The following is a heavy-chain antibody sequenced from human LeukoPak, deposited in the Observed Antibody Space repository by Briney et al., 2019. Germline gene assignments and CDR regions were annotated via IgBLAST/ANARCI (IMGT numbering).Heavy chain of an antibody. CDR2: IIPNFGTA. CDR1: GGTFISYA. D-gene: IGHD2-2*01. V-gene: IGHV1-69*13. CDR3: ARDSVVVPAAMGY. Sequence: SVKVSCKASGGTFISYAISWVRQAPGQGLEWMGGIIPNFGTANYAQKFQGRVTITADESTSTAYMELSSLRSEDTAVYYCARDSVVVPAAMGYWGQGTLVTVSS. J-gene: IGHJ4*02.